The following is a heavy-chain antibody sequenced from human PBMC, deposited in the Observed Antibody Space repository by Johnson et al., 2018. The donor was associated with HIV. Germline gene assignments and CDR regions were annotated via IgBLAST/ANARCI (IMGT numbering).Heavy chain of an antibody. V-gene: IGHV3-20*04. CDR3: AREFESPETDFWSGDDAFDI. D-gene: IGHD3-3*01. CDR1: GFTFDDYG. CDR2: INWNGGSI. Sequence: MQLVESGGGVVRPGESLRLSCAASGFTFDDYGMSWVRQGPGKGLEWVSGINWNGGSIGYADSVKGRFTISRDNAKNSLYLQMNSLRAEETALYYCAREFESPETDFWSGDDAFDIWGQGTMVTISS. J-gene: IGHJ3*02.